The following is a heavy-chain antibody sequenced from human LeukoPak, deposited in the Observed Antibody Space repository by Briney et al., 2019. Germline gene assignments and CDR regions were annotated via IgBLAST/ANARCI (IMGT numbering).Heavy chain of an antibody. Sequence: ASVKVSFKASGYTFTSYGISWVRQAPGQGLEWMGWISAYNGNTNYAQKLQGRVTMTTDTSTSTAYMELRSLRSDDTAVYYCARVPPDGYNTLIDYWGQGTLVTVSS. V-gene: IGHV1-18*01. J-gene: IGHJ4*02. D-gene: IGHD5-24*01. CDR1: GYTFTSYG. CDR3: ARVPPDGYNTLIDY. CDR2: ISAYNGNT.